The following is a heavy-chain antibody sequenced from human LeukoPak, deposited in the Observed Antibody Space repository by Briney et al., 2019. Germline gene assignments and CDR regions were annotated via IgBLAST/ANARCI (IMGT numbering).Heavy chain of an antibody. CDR3: AAGGAYEFRDDY. V-gene: IGHV1-69*13. J-gene: IGHJ4*02. Sequence: ASVTVSCKASGGSFTSYGISWVRQAPGQGLEWMGKIIPIYGRANYGQKFQGRVTITADELTTTSYMELSSLTAEDMAVYYCAAGGAYEFRDDYWGQGTLVTVSS. CDR1: GGSFTSYG. D-gene: IGHD3-3*01. CDR2: IIPIYGRA.